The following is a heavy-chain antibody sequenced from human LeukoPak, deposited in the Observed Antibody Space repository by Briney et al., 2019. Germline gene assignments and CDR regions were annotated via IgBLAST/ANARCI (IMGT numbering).Heavy chain of an antibody. Sequence: GGSLRLSCAASGFTFSNYGLHLGRQAPGQGLGGGAGIRDDGSNKYYADSVKGRFTISRDNSKNTLYLQMNSLRAEDTAVYYCARDLWGRNYGEGINFDYWGQGTLVTVSS. CDR1: GFTFSNYG. D-gene: IGHD4-17*01. V-gene: IGHV3-33*01. J-gene: IGHJ4*02. CDR2: IRDDGSNK. CDR3: ARDLWGRNYGEGINFDY.